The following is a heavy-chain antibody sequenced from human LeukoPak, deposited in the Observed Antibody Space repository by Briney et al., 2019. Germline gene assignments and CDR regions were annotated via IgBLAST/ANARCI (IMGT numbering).Heavy chain of an antibody. CDR3: ARALGVPSAFDP. V-gene: IGHV3-21*01. J-gene: IGHJ5*02. CDR2: ISSSSSYI. CDR1: GFTFSSYS. Sequence: GGSLRLSCAASGFTFSSYSMNWVRQAPGKGLEWVSSISSSSSYIYYADSVKGRFTISRDNAGNTVYLQMNSLRAEDTALYYCARALGVPSAFDPWGQGTLVTVSS. D-gene: IGHD2-2*01.